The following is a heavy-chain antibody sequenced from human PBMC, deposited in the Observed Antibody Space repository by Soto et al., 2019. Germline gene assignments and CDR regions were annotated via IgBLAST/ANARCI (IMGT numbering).Heavy chain of an antibody. V-gene: IGHV3-23*01. Sequence: EVQLLESGGGLVQPGGSLRLSCAASGFTFKSYAMGWVRQAPGKGLEWVSTISDSGGNTYYVDSVKGRFTISRDNSKNTLYLQMNSLRAEDTAVYYCTKRTVGDHWGQGTLVTVSS. CDR1: GFTFKSYA. J-gene: IGHJ4*02. CDR3: TKRTVGDH. CDR2: ISDSGGNT. D-gene: IGHD1-26*01.